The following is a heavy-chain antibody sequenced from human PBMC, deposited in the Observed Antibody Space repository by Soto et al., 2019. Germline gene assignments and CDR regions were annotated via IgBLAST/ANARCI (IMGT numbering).Heavy chain of an antibody. V-gene: IGHV3-33*08. Sequence: GGSLRLSWAASGFTFSSYGMQWVRQATGKGLEWVAAIGYDGSNKYYSYSVKGRFTISRDNSKNTLYLQMNSLRAEVTAVYYCSIDHRVSPTLTPYYYYYIDVWGKGTTVTVSS. CDR3: SIDHRVSPTLTPYYYYYIDV. CDR2: IGYDGSNK. D-gene: IGHD4-17*01. CDR1: GFTFSSYG. J-gene: IGHJ6*03.